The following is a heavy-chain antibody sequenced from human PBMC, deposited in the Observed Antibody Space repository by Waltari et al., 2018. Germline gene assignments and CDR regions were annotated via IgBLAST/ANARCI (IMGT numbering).Heavy chain of an antibody. CDR2: IYPIDSDT. CDR3: ARLVGGSGGTVVNWFDP. CDR1: GYTFTNYW. Sequence: EVQLVQSGAEVKKPGESLKISCKGSGYTFTNYWIGWVRQMPGKGLEWMGIIYPIDSDTIYSPSFQGQVSISVDKSISTAYLQRSSLRASDTAMYYCARLVGGSGGTVVNWFDPWGQGTLVTVSS. V-gene: IGHV5-51*01. D-gene: IGHD3-10*01. J-gene: IGHJ5*02.